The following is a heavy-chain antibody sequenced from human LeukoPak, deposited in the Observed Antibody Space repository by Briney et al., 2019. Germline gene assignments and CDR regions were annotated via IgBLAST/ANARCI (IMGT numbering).Heavy chain of an antibody. J-gene: IGHJ3*02. V-gene: IGHV1-18*01. CDR2: ISAYNGNT. D-gene: IGHD3-22*01. CDR3: ARVVQEYYDSSGSDAFDI. CDR1: GYTSTSYG. Sequence: ASVKVSCTASGYTSTSYGISWVRQAPGQGLEWMGWISAYNGNTNYAQKLQGRVTMTTDTSTSTAYMELRSLRSDDTAVYYCARVVQEYYDSSGSDAFDIWGQGTMVTVSS.